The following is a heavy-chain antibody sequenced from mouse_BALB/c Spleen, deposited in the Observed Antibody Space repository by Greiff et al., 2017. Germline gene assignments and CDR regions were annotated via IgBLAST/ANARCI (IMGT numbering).Heavy chain of an antibody. CDR3: AEGLRGLAY. CDR2: ISTYYGDA. Sequence: QVHVKQSGAELVRPGVSVKISCKGSGYTFTDYAMHWVKQSHAKSLEWIGVISTYYGDASYNQKFKGKATMTVDKSSSTAYMELARLTSEDSAIYYCAEGLRGLAYWGQGTLVTVSA. CDR1: GYTFTDYA. V-gene: IGHV1S137*01. J-gene: IGHJ3*01. D-gene: IGHD2-4*01.